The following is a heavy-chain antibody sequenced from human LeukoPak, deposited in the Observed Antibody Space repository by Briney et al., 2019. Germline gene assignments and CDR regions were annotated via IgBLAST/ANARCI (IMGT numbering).Heavy chain of an antibody. CDR3: ARRSGLFRRAIAAPLPQFDP. V-gene: IGHV4-39*07. J-gene: IGHJ5*02. CDR2: IYYSGST. D-gene: IGHD6-13*01. Sequence: PSETLSLTCTVSGGSISSSSYYWGWIRQPPGKGLEWIGSIYYSGSTYYNPSLKSRVTISVDTSKNQFSLKLSSVTAADTAVYYCARRSGLFRRAIAAPLPQFDPWGQGTLVTVSS. CDR1: GGSISSSSYY.